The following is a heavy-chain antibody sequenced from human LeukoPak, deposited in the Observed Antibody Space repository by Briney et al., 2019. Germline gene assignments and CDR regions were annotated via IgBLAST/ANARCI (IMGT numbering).Heavy chain of an antibody. J-gene: IGHJ5*02. CDR2: VSYSGST. CDR1: GGSITSYY. CDR3: ASGGYCSSTTCYPNWFDP. Sequence: SQTLSLTCTVSGGSITSYYWSWIRQPPGKGLEWIGYVSYSGSTNYNPSLKSRVTISVDTSKNQFSLKLSSVTAADTAVYYCASGGYCSSTTCYPNWFDPWGQGTLVTVSS. V-gene: IGHV4-59*01. D-gene: IGHD2-2*01.